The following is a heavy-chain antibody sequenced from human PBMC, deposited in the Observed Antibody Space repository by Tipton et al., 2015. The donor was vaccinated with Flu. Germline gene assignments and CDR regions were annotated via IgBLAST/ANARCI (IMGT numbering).Heavy chain of an antibody. D-gene: IGHD3-10*02. CDR2: IHYSGTT. Sequence: TLSLTCTVSGGSITNYHWGWIRQPPGKGLEWIGGIHYSGTTYYNPSLKSRVTISVDTSKNQFSLKVTSVTAADTAVYYCARLSYYDVDLKNFYFEYWGQGTLVTVAS. CDR1: GGSITNYH. CDR3: ARLSYYDVDLKNFYFEY. J-gene: IGHJ4*02. V-gene: IGHV4-39*01.